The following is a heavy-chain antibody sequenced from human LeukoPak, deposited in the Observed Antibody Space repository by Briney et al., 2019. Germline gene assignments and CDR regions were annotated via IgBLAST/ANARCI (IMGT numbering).Heavy chain of an antibody. CDR2: IIPIFGTA. CDR3: AREDGSGSYYYYYYGMDV. CDR1: GGTFSIYA. J-gene: IGHJ6*02. D-gene: IGHD3-10*01. V-gene: IGHV1-69*13. Sequence: ASVKVSCKASGGTFSIYAISWVRQAPGQGLEWMGGIIPIFGTANYAQKFQGRVTITADESTSTAYMELSSLRSEDTAVYYCAREDGSGSYYYYYYGMDVWGQGTTVTVSS.